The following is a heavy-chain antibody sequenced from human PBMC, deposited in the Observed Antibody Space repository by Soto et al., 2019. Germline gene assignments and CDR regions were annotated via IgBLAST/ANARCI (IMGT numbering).Heavy chain of an antibody. CDR1: GYTFSNYI. D-gene: IGHD4-17*01. V-gene: IGHV1-3*01. CDR3: AADQTVTTSYYYDGMDV. J-gene: IGHJ6*02. Sequence: ASVKVSCKASGYTFSNYILHWVRQAPGQSLERMGWINPDNGNTKASQRFQDRLTITRDTSASTVYMELSSLRSEDTAVYYCAADQTVTTSYYYDGMDVWGQGTTVTVSS. CDR2: INPDNGNT.